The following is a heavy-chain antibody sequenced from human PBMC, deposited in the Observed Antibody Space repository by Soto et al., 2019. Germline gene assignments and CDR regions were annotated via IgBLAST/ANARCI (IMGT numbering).Heavy chain of an antibody. V-gene: IGHV1-46*01. J-gene: IGHJ3*02. CDR3: ATAGGYDSYAFDI. D-gene: IGHD5-12*01. CDR2: INPSGGST. Sequence: GASVKVSCKASGYSFTSYYMHWVRQAPGQGLEWMGIINPSGGSTSYAQKFQGRVTMTRDTSTGTVYMELSSLRSEDPAVYYCATAGGYDSYAFDIWGHGTMVTVPS. CDR1: GYSFTSYY.